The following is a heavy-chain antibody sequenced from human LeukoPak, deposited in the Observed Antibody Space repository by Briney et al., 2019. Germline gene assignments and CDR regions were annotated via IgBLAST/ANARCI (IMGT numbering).Heavy chain of an antibody. V-gene: IGHV3-53*01. CDR1: GFTVSSNY. Sequence: PGGSLRLSCAASGFTVSSNYMSWVRQAPGKGLEWVSVIYSGGSTYYADSVKGRFTISRDNAKNSLYLQMNSLRAEDTAVYYCARTGVVAATVDYWGQGTLVTVSS. J-gene: IGHJ4*02. CDR2: IYSGGST. D-gene: IGHD2-15*01. CDR3: ARTGVVAATVDY.